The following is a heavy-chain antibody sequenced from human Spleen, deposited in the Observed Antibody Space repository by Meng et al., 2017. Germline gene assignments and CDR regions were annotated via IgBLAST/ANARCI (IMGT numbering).Heavy chain of an antibody. CDR1: GGIFSNYV. D-gene: IGHD2-15*01. Sequence: SVKVSCKALGGIFSNYVIGWVRQAPGQGLEWMGGINAVFGTTNYAQKFQDRVTITSDESTSTVYMELTRLRSEDTAVYYCARGSSPDAFDIWGQGTMVTVSS. CDR3: ARGSSPDAFDI. J-gene: IGHJ3*02. CDR2: INAVFGTT. V-gene: IGHV1-69*13.